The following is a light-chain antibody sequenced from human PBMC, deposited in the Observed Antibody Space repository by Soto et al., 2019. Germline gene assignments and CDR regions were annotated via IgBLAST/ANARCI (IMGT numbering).Light chain of an antibody. Sequence: DIQMTQSPSTLSASVGDRVTITCRASQSISSWLAWYQQKPGKAPKLLIYKASSLESGVPSRFSGSGYGTEFTLTISSLQTDDFATYYCQQYNSWTFGQGTKVEIK. J-gene: IGKJ1*01. CDR1: QSISSW. CDR2: KAS. CDR3: QQYNSWT. V-gene: IGKV1-5*03.